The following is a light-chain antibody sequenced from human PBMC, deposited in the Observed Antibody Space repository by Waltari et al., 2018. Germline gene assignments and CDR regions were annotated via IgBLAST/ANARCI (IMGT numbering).Light chain of an antibody. Sequence: SSELTQDPAVSVALGQPIRITCQGASLRTSYASWYQVKPGQAPVLVMFGKAKRPSGVPDRFSGDTSETTSSLTITGAQAEDEADYYCSSRNGRASQVVFAGGTKVTVL. V-gene: IGLV3-19*01. J-gene: IGLJ2*01. CDR2: GKA. CDR3: SSRNGRASQVV. CDR1: SLRTSY.